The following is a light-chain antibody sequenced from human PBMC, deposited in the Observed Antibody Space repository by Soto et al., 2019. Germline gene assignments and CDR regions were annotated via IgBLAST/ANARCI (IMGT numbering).Light chain of an antibody. V-gene: IGKV3-20*01. Sequence: EIVLTQSPGTLSLSPGERATLSCRASQTVRNNYFAWYQQKPGQAPRLLIYNSSTRPTGIPERFSGSGSGTDFSLTNSRLEPEDFALYFCHQYRDLPQTFGQGTRVEIK. CDR1: QTVRNNY. CDR2: NSS. J-gene: IGKJ1*01. CDR3: HQYRDLPQT.